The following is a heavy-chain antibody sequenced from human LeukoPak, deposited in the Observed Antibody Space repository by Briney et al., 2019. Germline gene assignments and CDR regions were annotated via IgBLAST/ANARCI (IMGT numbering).Heavy chain of an antibody. D-gene: IGHD3-3*01. J-gene: IGHJ4*02. CDR2: ISSSSSYI. CDR1: GFTFSSYS. Sequence: GGSLRLSCAASGFTFSSYSMNWVRQAPGKGLEWVSSISSSSSYIYYADSVKGRFTISRDNAKNSLYLQMNSLRAEDTGVYYCAASYYDFWSGYYPYYFDYWGQGTLVTVSS. V-gene: IGHV3-21*01. CDR3: AASYYDFWSGYYPYYFDY.